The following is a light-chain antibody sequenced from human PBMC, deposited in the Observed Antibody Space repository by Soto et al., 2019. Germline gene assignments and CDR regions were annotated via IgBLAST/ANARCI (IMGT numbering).Light chain of an antibody. Sequence: EIVLTQSPATLSLSPGERATLSCRASQSVSIYLAWYQQKPGQAPRLLIYDASNRASGIPSRFRGSGSGTDFTLTISSLEPEDFAVYYCQHRSNWPPYTFGQGTKLEMK. CDR1: QSVSIY. J-gene: IGKJ2*01. CDR2: DAS. CDR3: QHRSNWPPYT. V-gene: IGKV3-11*01.